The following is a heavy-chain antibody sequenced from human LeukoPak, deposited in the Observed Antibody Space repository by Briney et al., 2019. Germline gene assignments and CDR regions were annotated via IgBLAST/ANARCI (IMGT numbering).Heavy chain of an antibody. CDR3: ATPGYCSSTSCSHAFDI. CDR2: IITILGIA. J-gene: IGHJ3*02. CDR1: GGTFSSYT. Sequence: SVKVSCKASGGTFSSYTISWVRQAPGQGLEWMGRIITILGIANYAQKFQGRVTITADKSTSTAYMELSSLRSEDTAVYYCATPGYCSSTSCSHAFDIWGQGTMVTVSS. V-gene: IGHV1-69*02. D-gene: IGHD2-2*03.